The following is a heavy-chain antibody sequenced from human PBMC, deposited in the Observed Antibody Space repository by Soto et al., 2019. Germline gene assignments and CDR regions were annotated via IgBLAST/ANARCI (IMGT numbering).Heavy chain of an antibody. V-gene: IGHV3-30*04. D-gene: IGHD3-3*01. CDR1: GFTFSNYA. CDR3: ARPFWKPHDNFDS. Sequence: QVQLVESGGGVVQPGRSLRLSCAASGFTFSNYAMHWVRRAPGKGLEWVAIISYDTRNSYYADSVKGRFTVSRDNSRSTLYLQMNSLRTEDTAVYFCARPFWKPHDNFDSWGLGTLVTVSS. CDR2: ISYDTRNS. J-gene: IGHJ4*02.